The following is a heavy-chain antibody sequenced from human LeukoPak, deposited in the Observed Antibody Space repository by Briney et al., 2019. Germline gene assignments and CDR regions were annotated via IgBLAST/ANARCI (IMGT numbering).Heavy chain of an antibody. CDR2: ISAYNGNT. D-gene: IGHD3-10*01. Sequence: ASVKVSCKASGYTFTSYGISWVRQAPGQGLKWMGWISAYNGNTNYAQKLQGRVTMTTDTSTGTAYMELRSLRSDDTAVYYCARDYYGSGSYPWFDPWGQGTLVTVSS. CDR1: GYTFTSYG. CDR3: ARDYYGSGSYPWFDP. V-gene: IGHV1-18*01. J-gene: IGHJ5*02.